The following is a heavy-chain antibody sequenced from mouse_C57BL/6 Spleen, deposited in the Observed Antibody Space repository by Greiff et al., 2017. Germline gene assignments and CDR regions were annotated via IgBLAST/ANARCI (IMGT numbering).Heavy chain of an antibody. CDR3: ARDEGGSSGVYWYFDV. D-gene: IGHD1-1*01. CDR2: ISDGGSYT. CDR1: GFTFSSYA. Sequence: EVQLVESGGGLVKPGGSLKLSCAASGFTFSSYAMSWVRQTPEKRLEWVATISDGGSYTYYPDNVKGRLTISRDNAKNNLYLQMSHLKSEDTAMYYCARDEGGSSGVYWYFDVWGTGTTVTVSS. V-gene: IGHV5-4*01. J-gene: IGHJ1*03.